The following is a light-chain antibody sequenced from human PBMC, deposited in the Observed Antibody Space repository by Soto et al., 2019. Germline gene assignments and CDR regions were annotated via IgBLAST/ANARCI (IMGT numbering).Light chain of an antibody. CDR2: GAS. V-gene: IGKV3-20*01. Sequence: EIVLTQSPGTLSLSPGERATLSCRASQSVSTRSLAWYQQKPGQAPRLLISGASSRAADIPDRFSGSGSGTDFTLTIKRLEPEDFAVYYCQQYDSSPRTFGQGTKVE. CDR3: QQYDSSPRT. J-gene: IGKJ1*01. CDR1: QSVSTRS.